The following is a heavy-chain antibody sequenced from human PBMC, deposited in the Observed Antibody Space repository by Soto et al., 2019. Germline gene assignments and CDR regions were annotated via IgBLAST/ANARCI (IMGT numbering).Heavy chain of an antibody. D-gene: IGHD2-2*01. CDR2: ISGSGGST. Sequence: GGSLRLSCAASGFTFSSYAMSWVRQAPGKGLEWVSAISGSGGSTYYADSVKGRFTISRDNSKNTLYLQMNSLRAEDTAVYYCAKRCSSTSSFYYYYGMDVWGQGTTVTVSS. CDR3: AKRCSSTSSFYYYYGMDV. J-gene: IGHJ6*02. V-gene: IGHV3-23*01. CDR1: GFTFSSYA.